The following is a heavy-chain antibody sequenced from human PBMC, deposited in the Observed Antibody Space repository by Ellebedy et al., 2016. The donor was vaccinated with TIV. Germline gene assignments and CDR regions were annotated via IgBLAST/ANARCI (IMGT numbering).Heavy chain of an antibody. D-gene: IGHD4-17*01. CDR2: IYPGDSDT. J-gene: IGHJ1*01. CDR1: GYSFTSYW. V-gene: IGHV5-51*01. Sequence: GESLKISCKGSGYSFTSYWIGWVRQMPGKGLEWMGIIYPGDSDTRYSPSFQGQVTISADKSISTAYLQWSSLKASDTAMYYCARHPNPLPSTVTATYFQHWGQGTLVTVSS. CDR3: ARHPNPLPSTVTATYFQH.